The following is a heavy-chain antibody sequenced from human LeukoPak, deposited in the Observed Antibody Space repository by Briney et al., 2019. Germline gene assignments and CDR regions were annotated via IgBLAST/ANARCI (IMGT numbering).Heavy chain of an antibody. CDR1: GYTFTGYY. CDR3: ARGPYCSGGRCYPMSAFDL. CDR2: INPNSGGT. D-gene: IGHD2-15*01. V-gene: IGHV1-2*02. Sequence: ASVTVSFKASGYTFTGYYMHWVRQAPGQGLEWMGWINPNSGGTNYAQKFQGRVTMTRDTSISTVYMELSRLRSDDTAVYYCARGPYCSGGRCYPMSAFDLWGQGTMVTVPS. J-gene: IGHJ3*01.